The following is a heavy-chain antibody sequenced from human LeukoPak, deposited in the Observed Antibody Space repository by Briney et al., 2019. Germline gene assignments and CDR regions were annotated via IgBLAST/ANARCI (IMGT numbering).Heavy chain of an antibody. D-gene: IGHD6-19*01. Sequence: PSETLSLTCTVSGGSISSSTYYWGWIRRPPGKGLEWIGSIYYSGSTYYNPSLKSRTTVSVDTSKNQFSLKLSSVTAADTAVYYCARHIREYRSGWYGFGYWGQGTLVTVSS. V-gene: IGHV4-39*01. CDR1: GGSISSSTYY. J-gene: IGHJ4*02. CDR3: ARHIREYRSGWYGFGY. CDR2: IYYSGST.